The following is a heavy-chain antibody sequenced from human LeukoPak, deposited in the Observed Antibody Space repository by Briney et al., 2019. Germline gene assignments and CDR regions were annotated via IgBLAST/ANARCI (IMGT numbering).Heavy chain of an antibody. CDR3: ARHLDIAAAGTFDY. V-gene: IGHV4-59*08. J-gene: IGHJ4*02. Sequence: SEALSLTCTASGGSISSHHWSWIRQPPGKGLEWIGYIYYSGSTNYNPSLKSRVTISVDTSKNQSSLKLSSVTAADTAMYYCARHLDIAAAGTFDYWGQGTLVTVSS. CDR1: GGSISSHH. CDR2: IYYSGST. D-gene: IGHD6-13*01.